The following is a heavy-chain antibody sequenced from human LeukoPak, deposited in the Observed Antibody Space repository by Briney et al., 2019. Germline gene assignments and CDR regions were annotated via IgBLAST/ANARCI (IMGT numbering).Heavy chain of an antibody. D-gene: IGHD3-3*01. Sequence: GGSLRLSCAASGFTFSSYWMSWVRQAPGKGLEWVANIKQDGSEKNYVDSVEGRFTISRDNAKNSVYLQMNSLRAEDTAVYYCARVWSAFDVWGQGTMVTVSS. CDR1: GFTFSSYW. V-gene: IGHV3-7*04. J-gene: IGHJ3*01. CDR2: IKQDGSEK. CDR3: ARVWSAFDV.